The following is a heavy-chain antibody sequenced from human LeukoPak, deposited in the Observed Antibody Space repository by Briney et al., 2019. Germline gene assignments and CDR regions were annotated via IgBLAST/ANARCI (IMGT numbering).Heavy chain of an antibody. CDR2: ISSSSSTI. CDR3: AKDRPHVSWYFDS. V-gene: IGHV3-48*02. CDR1: GFTFSSYN. J-gene: IGHJ4*02. D-gene: IGHD2/OR15-2a*01. Sequence: GGSLRLSCAASGFTFSSYNMNWVRQAPGKGLEWVSYISSSSSTIYYSDSVKGRFTISRDNAKNSLYLQMNSLRDEDTAVYYCAKDRPHVSWYFDSWGQGTLVTVSS.